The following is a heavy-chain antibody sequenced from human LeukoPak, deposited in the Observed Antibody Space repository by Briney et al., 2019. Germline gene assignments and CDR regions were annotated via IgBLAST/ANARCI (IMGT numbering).Heavy chain of an antibody. J-gene: IGHJ6*03. CDR1: GFTFDDYG. CDR2: INWNGGST. V-gene: IGHV3-20*04. Sequence: GGSLRLSCAASGFTFDDYGMSWVRQAPGKGLEWVSGINWNGGSTGYADSVKGRFTISRDNVKNSLYLQMNSLRAEDTALYYCARDGRGSYYDYYYMDVWGKGTTVTVSS. D-gene: IGHD1-26*01. CDR3: ARDGRGSYYDYYYMDV.